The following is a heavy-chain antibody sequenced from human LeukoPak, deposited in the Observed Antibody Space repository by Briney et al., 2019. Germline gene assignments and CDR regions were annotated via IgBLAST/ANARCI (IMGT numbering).Heavy chain of an antibody. CDR3: AKGGKGFPLGLRFDS. J-gene: IGHJ4*02. CDR1: GVSISTYY. Sequence: KTSETLSLTCTVSGVSISTYYWSWIRQPPGKGLEWIGYIYYSGSTNYNPSLKSRVTISVDTSKNQFSLNLTSLTAADTAVYYCAKGGKGFPLGLRFDSWGQGTLVSVSS. D-gene: IGHD2-21*01. V-gene: IGHV4-59*01. CDR2: IYYSGST.